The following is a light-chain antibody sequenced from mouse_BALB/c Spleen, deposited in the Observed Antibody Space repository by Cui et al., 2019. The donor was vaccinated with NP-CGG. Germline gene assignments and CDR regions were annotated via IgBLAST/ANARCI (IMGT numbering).Light chain of an antibody. CDR2: GTN. J-gene: IGLJ1*01. CDR3: ALWYSNHWV. V-gene: IGLV1*01. CDR1: TGAVTSSNY. Sequence: HAVVPQDSVLTTSPGETVTLTCRSNTGAVTSSNYANWVQEKPDHLFTGLIGGTNNRVPGVPARFSGSLIGDKAALTITGAQTEDEAIYFCALWYSNHWVFGGGTKLTVL.